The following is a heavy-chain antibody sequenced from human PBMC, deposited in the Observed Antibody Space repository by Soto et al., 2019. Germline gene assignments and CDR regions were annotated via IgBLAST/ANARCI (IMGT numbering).Heavy chain of an antibody. Sequence: SVKVSCKASGGTFSSYAISWVRQAPGQGLEWMGGIIPIFGTANYAQKFQGRVTITADKSTSTAYMELSSLRSEDTAVYYCAREEGSPARPYYYYYGMDVWGQGTTVTVSS. D-gene: IGHD6-6*01. CDR1: GGTFSSYA. CDR3: AREEGSPARPYYYYYGMDV. J-gene: IGHJ6*02. CDR2: IIPIFGTA. V-gene: IGHV1-69*06.